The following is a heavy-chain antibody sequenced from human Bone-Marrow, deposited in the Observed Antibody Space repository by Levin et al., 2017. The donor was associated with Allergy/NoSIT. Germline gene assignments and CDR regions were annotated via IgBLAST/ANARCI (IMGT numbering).Heavy chain of an antibody. D-gene: IGHD4-11*01. J-gene: IGHJ2*01. V-gene: IGHV3-9*01. Sequence: LSLTCAVSGFNFDDYAMHWVRQPPGKGLEWVSGITWNSDRIGYADAVKGRFTISRDNSNSLLHLQLDTLRVEDTALYYCVKARDSGDYTWYFDFWGRGTLVTVSS. CDR3: VKARDSGDYTWYFDF. CDR2: ITWNSDRI. CDR1: GFNFDDYA.